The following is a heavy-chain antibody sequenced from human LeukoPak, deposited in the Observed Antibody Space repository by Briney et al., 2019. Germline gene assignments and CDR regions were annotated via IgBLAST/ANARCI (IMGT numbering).Heavy chain of an antibody. J-gene: IGHJ6*03. Sequence: GGSLRLSCAASGFTFSSYRMNWVRQAPGKGLEWVSSISRSSSYIHYADSVKGRFTISRDNAKNTLYLQMNSLRAEDTAVYYCAKGYGWEASYYYYYMDVWGKGTTVTISS. CDR1: GFTFSSYR. D-gene: IGHD1-26*01. CDR3: AKGYGWEASYYYYYMDV. V-gene: IGHV3-21*01. CDR2: ISRSSSYI.